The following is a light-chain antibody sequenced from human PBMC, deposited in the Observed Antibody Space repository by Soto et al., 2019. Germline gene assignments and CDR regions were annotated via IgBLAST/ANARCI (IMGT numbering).Light chain of an antibody. J-gene: IGKJ1*01. CDR2: GAC. CDR3: QQYGSSPRT. V-gene: IGKV3-20*01. CDR1: QSVSRGY. Sequence: EIVLTQSPGTLSLSPGERATLSCRASQSVSRGYLAWYQQKPTQAPRLLLYGACSRATGIPHRISGSGSGTDFTITISRLEPEDFAVYYCQQYGSSPRTFGQGTKVDIK.